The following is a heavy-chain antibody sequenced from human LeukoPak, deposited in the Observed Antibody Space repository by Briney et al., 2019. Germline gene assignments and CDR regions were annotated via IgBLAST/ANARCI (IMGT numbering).Heavy chain of an antibody. J-gene: IGHJ2*01. CDR1: GGSISSGDYY. D-gene: IGHD2-2*01. CDR3: ARHWKYQPLSRYFDL. CDR2: IYYSGST. Sequence: RASETLSLTCTVSGGSISSGDYYWSWIRQPPGKGLEWIGYIYYSGSTYYNPSLKSRVTISVDTSKNQFSLKLSSVTAADTAVYYCARHWKYQPLSRYFDLWGRGTLVTVSS. V-gene: IGHV4-30-4*01.